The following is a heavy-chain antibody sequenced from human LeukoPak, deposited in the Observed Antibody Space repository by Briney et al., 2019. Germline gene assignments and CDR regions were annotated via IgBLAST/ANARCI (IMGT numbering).Heavy chain of an antibody. V-gene: IGHV4-59*11. CDR2: IYYSGST. D-gene: IGHD6-19*01. CDR3: AVAGLSGIDY. J-gene: IGHJ4*02. CDR1: GGSISSHY. Sequence: RSSETLSLTCTVSGGSISSHYWSWIRQPPGKGLEWIGYIYYSGSTNYNPSLKSRVTISVDTSKNQFSLKLSSVTAADTAVYYCAVAGLSGIDYWGQGTLVTVSS.